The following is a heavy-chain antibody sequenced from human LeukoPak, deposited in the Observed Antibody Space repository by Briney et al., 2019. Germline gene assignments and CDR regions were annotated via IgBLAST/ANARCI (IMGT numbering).Heavy chain of an antibody. V-gene: IGHV4-59*08. Sequence: PSETLSLTSTVSGGSISSYYWSWIRQPPGKGLEWIGYIYYSGSTNYNPSLKSRVTISVDTSKNQFSLKLSSVTAADTAVYYCARHTGQLWYFDYWGQGTLVTVSS. J-gene: IGHJ4*02. D-gene: IGHD5-18*01. CDR3: ARHTGQLWYFDY. CDR2: IYYSGST. CDR1: GGSISSYY.